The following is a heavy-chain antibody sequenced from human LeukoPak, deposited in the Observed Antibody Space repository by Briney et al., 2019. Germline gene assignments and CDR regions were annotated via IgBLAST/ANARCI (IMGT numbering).Heavy chain of an antibody. Sequence: GESLKISCKGSGYIFHSYWIGWVRQMPGKGLEWMGIIYPDDSDTRYGPSFQGQVTISADKSINTAYLQWSSLKASDTGMYYRARRGKVSPAVSSRWDLDYWGQGTLVTVSP. CDR3: ARRGKVSPAVSSRWDLDY. V-gene: IGHV5-51*01. CDR1: GYIFHSYW. D-gene: IGHD2-2*01. J-gene: IGHJ4*02. CDR2: IYPDDSDT.